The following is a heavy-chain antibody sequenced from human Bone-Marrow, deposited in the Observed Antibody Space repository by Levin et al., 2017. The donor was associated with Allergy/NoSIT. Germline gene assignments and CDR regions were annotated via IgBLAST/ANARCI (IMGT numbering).Heavy chain of an antibody. CDR1: GFTFSRYW. CDR2: IKQDESQT. D-gene: IGHD2-2*01. CDR3: ARDGSPYSGTTWYDAFAY. V-gene: IGHV3-7*03. J-gene: IGHJ4*02. Sequence: GGSLRLSCAASGFTFSRYWMTWVRQAPGKGLEWVANIKQDESQTHYVDSVKGRFTISRDNAKNSLYLQMDSLRAEDTAVYYCARDGSPYSGTTWYDAFAYWGQGALVTVSS.